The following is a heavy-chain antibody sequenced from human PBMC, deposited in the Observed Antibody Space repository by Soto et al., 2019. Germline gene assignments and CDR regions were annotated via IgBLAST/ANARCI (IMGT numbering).Heavy chain of an antibody. CDR2: IKQDGSEK. Sequence: GGSLRLSCAASGFSFSSYWMSWVRQAPGKGLEWVANIKQDGSEKYYVDSVKGRFTISRDNAKNSLYLQMNSLRAEDTAMYYCARDSAGAVFDYWGQGTLVTVSS. CDR1: GFSFSSYW. V-gene: IGHV3-7*05. CDR3: ARDSAGAVFDY. D-gene: IGHD3-10*01. J-gene: IGHJ4*02.